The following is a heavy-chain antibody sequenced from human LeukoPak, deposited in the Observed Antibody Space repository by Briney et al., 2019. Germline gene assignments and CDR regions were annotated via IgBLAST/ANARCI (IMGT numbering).Heavy chain of an antibody. CDR3: AKDLSSIAARGRGIDY. CDR2: ISSSSSTI. Sequence: GGSLRLSCAASGFTFSSYSMNWVRQAPGKGLEWVSYISSSSSTIYYADSVKGRFTISRDNAKNSLYLQMNSLRAEDTAVYYCAKDLSSIAARGRGIDYWGQGTLVTVSS. D-gene: IGHD6-6*01. CDR1: GFTFSSYS. V-gene: IGHV3-48*01. J-gene: IGHJ4*02.